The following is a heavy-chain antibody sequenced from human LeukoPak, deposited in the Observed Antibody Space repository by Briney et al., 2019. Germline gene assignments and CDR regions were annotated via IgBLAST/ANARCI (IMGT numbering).Heavy chain of an antibody. J-gene: IGHJ4*02. D-gene: IGHD5-18*01. CDR1: GFTFSSYA. CDR2: ISGSGGST. CDR3: AKSRDTAMVILLFDY. Sequence: GGSLRLSXAASGFTFSSYAMSWVRQAPGKGLEWISAISGSGGSTYYADSVKGRFTISRDNSKNTLYLQMNSLRAEDTAVYYCAKSRDTAMVILLFDYWGQGTLVTVS. V-gene: IGHV3-23*01.